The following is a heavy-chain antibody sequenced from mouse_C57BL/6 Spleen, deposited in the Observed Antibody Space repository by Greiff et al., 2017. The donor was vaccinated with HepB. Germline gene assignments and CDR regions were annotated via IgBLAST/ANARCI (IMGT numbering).Heavy chain of an antibody. CDR3: ARGAQATGYAMDY. CDR2: INPSTGGT. CDR1: GYSFTGYY. V-gene: IGHV1-42*01. Sequence: VQLQQPGAELVKPGASVKISCKASGYSFTGYYMNWVKQSPEKSLEWIGEINPSTGGTTYNQKFKAKATLTVDKSSSTAYMQLKSLTSEDSAVYYCARGAQATGYAMDYWGQGTSVTVSS. D-gene: IGHD3-2*02. J-gene: IGHJ4*01.